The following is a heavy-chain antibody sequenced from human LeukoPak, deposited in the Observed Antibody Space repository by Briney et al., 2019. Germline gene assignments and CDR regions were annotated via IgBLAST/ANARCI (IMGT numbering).Heavy chain of an antibody. CDR3: AKDHGYSAAK. V-gene: IGHV3-30*02. D-gene: IGHD5-18*01. Sequence: RGSLRLSCAAPGFTFSSSGMHWVRQAPGKGLERVTFIRFDGTNKYYADSVKGRFTISRDNTKNTLYLQMNSLRPEDTAVYYCAKDHGYSAAKWGRGTLVTVSS. CDR1: GFTFSSSG. CDR2: IRFDGTNK. J-gene: IGHJ4*02.